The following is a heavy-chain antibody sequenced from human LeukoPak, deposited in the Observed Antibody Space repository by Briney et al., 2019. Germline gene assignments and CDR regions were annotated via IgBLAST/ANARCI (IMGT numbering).Heavy chain of an antibody. CDR2: IYYSGST. J-gene: IGHJ5*02. Sequence: SETLSLTCTVSGGSINSYYWSWIRQPPGKGLEWIGYIYYSGSTNYNPSLKSRVTISVDTSKNQFSLKLSSVTAADTAVYYCARGEDNWFDPWGQGTLVTVSS. CDR3: ARGEDNWFDP. V-gene: IGHV4-59*01. CDR1: GGSINSYY.